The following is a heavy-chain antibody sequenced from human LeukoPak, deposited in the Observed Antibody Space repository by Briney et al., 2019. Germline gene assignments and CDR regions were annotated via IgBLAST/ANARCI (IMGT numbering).Heavy chain of an antibody. Sequence: GRSLRLSCAASGFTFSSYAMHWVRRAPDKGLEWVALISYDGSNKYYADSVKGRFTISRDNSKNTLYLQMNTLRAEDTAVYYCARGAEMATIFSAAFDIWGQGTMVTVSS. CDR1: GFTFSSYA. CDR3: ARGAEMATIFSAAFDI. CDR2: ISYDGSNK. J-gene: IGHJ3*02. D-gene: IGHD5-24*01. V-gene: IGHV3-30-3*01.